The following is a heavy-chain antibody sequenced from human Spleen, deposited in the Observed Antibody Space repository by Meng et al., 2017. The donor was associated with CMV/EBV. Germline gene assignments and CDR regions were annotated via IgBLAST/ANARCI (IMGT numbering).Heavy chain of an antibody. D-gene: IGHD3-22*01. J-gene: IGHJ6*02. CDR3: ARAAYYYDNSGLAGMDV. CDR1: GFTFSSYS. CDR2: ISSSSSYI. Sequence: GESLKISCAASGFTFSSYSMNWVRQAPGKGLEWVSSISSSSSYIYYADSVKGRFTISRDNAKNSLYLQMNSLRAEDTAVYYCARAAYYYDNSGLAGMDVWGQGTTVTVSS. V-gene: IGHV3-21*01.